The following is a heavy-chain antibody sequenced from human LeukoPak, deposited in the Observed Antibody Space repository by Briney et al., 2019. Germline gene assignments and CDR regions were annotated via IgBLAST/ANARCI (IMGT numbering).Heavy chain of an antibody. Sequence: PGGSLRLSCAASRFTFSSSWMSWVRQAPGKGLEWVANIKKDGSETYYVDSVKGRFTISRDNAKNSLYLQMNSLRAEDTAIYYCARGRYSSTTYYFDSWGQGTLVTVSS. J-gene: IGHJ4*02. CDR3: ARGRYSSTTYYFDS. D-gene: IGHD6-13*01. V-gene: IGHV3-7*03. CDR1: RFTFSSSW. CDR2: IKKDGSET.